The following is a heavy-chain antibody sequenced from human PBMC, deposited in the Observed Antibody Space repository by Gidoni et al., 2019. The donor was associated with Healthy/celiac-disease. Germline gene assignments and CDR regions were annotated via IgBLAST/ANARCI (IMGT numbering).Heavy chain of an antibody. Sequence: APGKGLEWVSAISGSGGSTYYADSVKGLFTISRDNSKNTLYLQMNSLRAEDTAVYYCAKAFMVRGVIIKFDYWGQGTLVTVSS. CDR3: AKAFMVRGVIIKFDY. J-gene: IGHJ4*02. CDR2: ISGSGGST. D-gene: IGHD3-10*01. V-gene: IGHV3-23*01.